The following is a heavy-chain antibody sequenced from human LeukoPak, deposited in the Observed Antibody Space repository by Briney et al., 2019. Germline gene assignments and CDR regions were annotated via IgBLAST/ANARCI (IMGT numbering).Heavy chain of an antibody. D-gene: IGHD3-10*01. CDR1: GFTFSGSA. CDR2: IRSKANSYAT. CDR3: ARDLGVKWFGDRTGWY. J-gene: IGHJ4*02. V-gene: IGHV3-73*01. Sequence: GGSLRLSCAASGFTFSGSAMHWVRQASGKGLEWVGRIRSKANSYATAYAASVKGRFTISRDDSKNTAYLQMNSLKTEDTAVYYCARDLGVKWFGDRTGWYWGQGTLVTVSS.